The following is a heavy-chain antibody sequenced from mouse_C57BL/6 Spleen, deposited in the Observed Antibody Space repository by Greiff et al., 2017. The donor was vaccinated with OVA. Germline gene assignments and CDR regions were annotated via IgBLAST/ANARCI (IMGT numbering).Heavy chain of an antibody. Sequence: VQLQQPGTELVKPGASVKLSCKASGYTFTSYWMHWVKQRPGQGLEWIGNINPSNGGTNYNEKFKSKATLTVDKSSSTAYMQLSSLTSEDSAVYYCARGPHYYGSSHYAMDYWGQGTSVTVSS. V-gene: IGHV1-53*01. CDR3: ARGPHYYGSSHYAMDY. J-gene: IGHJ4*01. CDR2: INPSNGGT. D-gene: IGHD1-1*01. CDR1: GYTFTSYW.